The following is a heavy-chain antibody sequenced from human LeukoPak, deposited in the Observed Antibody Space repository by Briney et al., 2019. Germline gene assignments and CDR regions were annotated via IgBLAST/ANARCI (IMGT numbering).Heavy chain of an antibody. D-gene: IGHD1-7*01. J-gene: IGHJ1*01. V-gene: IGHV7-4-1*02. CDR1: GYIFSIYA. CDR2: INPNTGNP. Sequence: ASVKVSCKASGYIFSIYAMIWVRQAPGQGLELMGWINPNTGNPTYAQGFTGRFVFSLDTSVSTAYLQISSLKPEDAAVYYCARDYTVAIGTTTYFQHWGQGTLVTVSS. CDR3: ARDYTVAIGTTTYFQH.